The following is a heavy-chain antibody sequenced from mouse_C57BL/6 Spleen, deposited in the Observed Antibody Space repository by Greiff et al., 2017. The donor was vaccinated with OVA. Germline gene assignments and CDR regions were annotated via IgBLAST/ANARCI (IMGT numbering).Heavy chain of an antibody. CDR1: GYTFTSYT. J-gene: IGHJ3*01. V-gene: IGHV1-4*01. Sequence: VQLQQSGAELARPGASVKMSCKASGYTFTSYTMHWVKQRPGQGLEWIGIINPSSGYTKYNQKFKDKATLTADKSSSTAYMQLSSLTSEASAVYYCTRDSLFAYWGQGTLVTVSA. CDR3: TRDSLFAY. CDR2: INPSSGYT.